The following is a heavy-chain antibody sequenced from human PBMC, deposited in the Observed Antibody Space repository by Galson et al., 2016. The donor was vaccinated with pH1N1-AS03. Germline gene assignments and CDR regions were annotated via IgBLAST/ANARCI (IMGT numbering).Heavy chain of an antibody. CDR1: GFRFDDYA. D-gene: IGHD3-9*01. CDR3: AIYTIDWYEDY. V-gene: IGHV3-9*01. CDR2: ISWNSNKI. J-gene: IGHJ4*02. Sequence: SLRLSCAVSGFRFDDYAMHWVRQAPGKGLEWVSSISWNSNKIDYADSVKGRFTISRDNSKNTLYLQMNSLRAEDTAVFYCAIYTIDWYEDYWGQGTLVTVSS.